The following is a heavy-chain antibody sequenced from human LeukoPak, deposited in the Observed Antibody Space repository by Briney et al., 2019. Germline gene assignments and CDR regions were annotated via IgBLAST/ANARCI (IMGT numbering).Heavy chain of an antibody. V-gene: IGHV3-23*01. CDR1: GITFSNYA. CDR3: AKGMSSWYYDY. D-gene: IGHD6-13*01. Sequence: GGSLRLSCAASGITFSNYAMSWVRQAPGKGLEWVSGTIGSGGSTDYADTVKGRFTISRDNSKNTLYLQMNSLRAEDTAIYYCAKGMSSWYYDYWGQGTLVTVSS. J-gene: IGHJ4*02. CDR2: TIGSGGST.